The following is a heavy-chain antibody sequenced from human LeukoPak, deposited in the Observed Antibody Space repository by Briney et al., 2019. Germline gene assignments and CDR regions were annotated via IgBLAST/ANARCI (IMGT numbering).Heavy chain of an antibody. Sequence: GGSLRLSCAASGFTFSSYWMSWVRPAPGKGLEWVANIKQDGSEKYYVDSVKGRFTISRDNAKNSLYLQMNSLRAEDTAVYYCARTHTYYYGSGSYHWFDPWGQGTLVTVSS. CDR2: IKQDGSEK. V-gene: IGHV3-7*01. CDR3: ARTHTYYYGSGSYHWFDP. CDR1: GFTFSSYW. J-gene: IGHJ5*02. D-gene: IGHD3-10*01.